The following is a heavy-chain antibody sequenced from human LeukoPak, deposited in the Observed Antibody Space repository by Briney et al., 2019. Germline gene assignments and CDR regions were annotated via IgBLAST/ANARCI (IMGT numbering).Heavy chain of an antibody. V-gene: IGHV4-34*01. Sequence: ASETLSLTCAVYGGSFSGYYWSWIRQPPGKGLEWIGEINHSGSTNYNPSLKSRVTISVDTSKNQFSLKLSSVTAADTAVYYCARGYGYDSSRGNVSYYFDYWGQGTPVTVPS. CDR2: INHSGST. J-gene: IGHJ4*02. CDR3: ARGYGYDSSRGNVSYYFDY. CDR1: GGSFSGYY. D-gene: IGHD3-22*01.